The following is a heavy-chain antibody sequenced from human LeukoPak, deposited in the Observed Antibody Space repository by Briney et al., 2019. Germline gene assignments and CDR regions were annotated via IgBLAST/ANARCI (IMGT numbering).Heavy chain of an antibody. D-gene: IGHD6-13*01. CDR1: GGSVSSGSYY. J-gene: IGHJ4*02. V-gene: IGHV4-61*01. Sequence: SETLSLTCTVSGGSVSSGSYYWSWIRQPPGKGLEWIGYIYYSGSTNYNPSLKSRVTISVDTPKNQFSLKLSSVTAADTAVYYCARAYSSRRDGLDYWGQGTLVTVSS. CDR3: ARAYSSRRDGLDY. CDR2: IYYSGST.